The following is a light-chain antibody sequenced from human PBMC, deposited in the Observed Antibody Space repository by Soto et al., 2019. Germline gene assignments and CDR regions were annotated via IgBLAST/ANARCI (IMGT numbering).Light chain of an antibody. Sequence: QSALTQPASVSGSHGQSIAISCTGTSSDVGAYDYVSWYQQHPGKAPKVMIYDVSNRPSGVSNRFSGSKSDNTASLTISGLQAEDEADYYCSSYTSSSTYVFETGTKVTVL. J-gene: IGLJ1*01. CDR1: SSDVGAYDY. CDR3: SSYTSSSTYV. V-gene: IGLV2-14*01. CDR2: DVS.